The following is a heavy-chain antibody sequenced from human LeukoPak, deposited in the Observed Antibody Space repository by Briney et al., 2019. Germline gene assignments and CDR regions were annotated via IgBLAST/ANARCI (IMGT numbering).Heavy chain of an antibody. D-gene: IGHD6-19*01. CDR2: IYYSGST. CDR1: GGSISSYY. Sequence: SETLSLTCTGSGGSISSYYWSWIRQPPGKGLEWIGYIYYSGSTNYNPSLKSRVTISVDTSKNQFSLKLSSVTAADTAVYYCARVPYSSGWVWFDPWGQGTLVTVSS. V-gene: IGHV4-59*01. CDR3: ARVPYSSGWVWFDP. J-gene: IGHJ5*02.